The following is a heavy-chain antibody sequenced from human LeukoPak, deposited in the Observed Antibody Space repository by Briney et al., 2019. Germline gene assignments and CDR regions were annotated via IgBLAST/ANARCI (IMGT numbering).Heavy chain of an antibody. J-gene: IGHJ5*02. CDR2: INHSGST. Sequence: SETLSLTCAVYGGSFSGYYWSWIRQPPGKGLEWIGEINHSGSTNYNPSLKSRVTISVDTSKNQFSLKLSSVTAADTAVYYCARVSSGWYQDWFDPWGQGTLVTVSS. D-gene: IGHD6-19*01. CDR3: ARVSSGWYQDWFDP. V-gene: IGHV4-34*01. CDR1: GGSFSGYY.